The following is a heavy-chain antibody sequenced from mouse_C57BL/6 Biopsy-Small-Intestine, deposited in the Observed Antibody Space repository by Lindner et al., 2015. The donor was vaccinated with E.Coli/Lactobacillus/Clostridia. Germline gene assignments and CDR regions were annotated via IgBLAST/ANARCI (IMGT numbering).Heavy chain of an antibody. Sequence: VQLQESGAELAKPGASVKLSCKASGYAFTSCWMHWVKQRPGQGLEWIGYINPSSGYTNYNQKFRDKATLTADKSSSTAYMQLSSLTYKDSAVYYCARSTVVPYYAMDYWGQGTSVTVSS. J-gene: IGHJ4*01. V-gene: IGHV1-7*01. CDR1: GYAFTSCW. D-gene: IGHD1-1*01. CDR3: ARSTVVPYYAMDY. CDR2: INPSSGYT.